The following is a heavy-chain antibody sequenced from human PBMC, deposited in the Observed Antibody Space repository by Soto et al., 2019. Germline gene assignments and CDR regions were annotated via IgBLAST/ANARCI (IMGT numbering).Heavy chain of an antibody. CDR2: ISGSGGST. J-gene: IGHJ3*02. Sequence: GGSLRLSCAASGFTFSSYAMSWVRQAPGKGLEWVSAISGSGGSTYYADSVKGRFTISRDNSKNTLYLQMNSLRAEDTAVYYCAKGMFIVVVPAAIDAFDIWGQGTMVTVS. D-gene: IGHD2-2*01. CDR1: GFTFSSYA. CDR3: AKGMFIVVVPAAIDAFDI. V-gene: IGHV3-23*01.